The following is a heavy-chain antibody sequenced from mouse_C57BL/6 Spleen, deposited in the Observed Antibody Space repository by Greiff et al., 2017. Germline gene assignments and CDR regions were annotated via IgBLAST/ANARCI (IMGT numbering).Heavy chain of an antibody. CDR3: SREHYGSSYGYFAV. D-gene: IGHD1-1*01. CDR2: ISDGGSYT. J-gene: IGHJ1*01. Sequence: EVKLVESGGGLVKPGGSLKLSCAASGFTFSSYAMSWVRQTPEKRLEWVATISDGGSYTYYPDNVKGRFTISGDNAKNNLYLQMSHLTSEDTAMYYCSREHYGSSYGYFAVWGPGTTVTVSS. V-gene: IGHV5-4*01. CDR1: GFTFSSYA.